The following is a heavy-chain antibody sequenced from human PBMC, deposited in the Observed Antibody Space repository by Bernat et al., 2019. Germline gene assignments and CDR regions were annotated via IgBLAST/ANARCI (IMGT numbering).Heavy chain of an antibody. CDR2: ISGSGDNT. J-gene: IGHJ5*02. V-gene: IGHV3-23*01. D-gene: IGHD4-17*01. CDR3: ARRPPTVTTSPLPFDP. CDR1: GFTFSSYA. Sequence: EVQLLESGGGLVQPGGSLRLSCAASGFTFSSYAMSWVRQAPGKGLEWVSGISGSGDNTYDADSVKGRFAISRDNSKNTLYLQMNSLRAEDTAVYYCARRPPTVTTSPLPFDPWGQGTLVTVSS.